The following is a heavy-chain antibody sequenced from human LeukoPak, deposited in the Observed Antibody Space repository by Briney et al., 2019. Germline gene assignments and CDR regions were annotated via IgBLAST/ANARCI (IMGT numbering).Heavy chain of an antibody. D-gene: IGHD3-10*01. V-gene: IGHV3-11*04. CDR2: ISSSGSTI. CDR1: GFTFSDYY. J-gene: IGHJ5*02. Sequence: GGSLRLSCAASGFTFSDYYMSWIRQAPGKGLEWVSYISSSGSTIYYADSVKGRFTISRDNAKNSLSLQMNSLRAEDTAVYYCARPLMYYYGSETYFWFDPWGQGTLVTVSS. CDR3: ARPLMYYYGSETYFWFDP.